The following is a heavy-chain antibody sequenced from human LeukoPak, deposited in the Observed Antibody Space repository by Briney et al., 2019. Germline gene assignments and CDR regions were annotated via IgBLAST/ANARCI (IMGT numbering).Heavy chain of an antibody. Sequence: PSETLSLTCAVYGGSFSGYYWSWIRQPPGKGLEWIGEINHSGSTNYNPSLKSRVTVSADTSKNQFSLKLRSVTAADTAVYYCGFTTGDYYPDYWGQGTPVTVSS. CDR1: GGSFSGYY. J-gene: IGHJ4*02. CDR3: GFTTGDYYPDY. D-gene: IGHD7-27*01. V-gene: IGHV4-34*01. CDR2: INHSGST.